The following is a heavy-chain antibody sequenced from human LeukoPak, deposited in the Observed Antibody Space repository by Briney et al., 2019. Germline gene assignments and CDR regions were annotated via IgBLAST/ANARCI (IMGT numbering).Heavy chain of an antibody. CDR3: ARDLRRITIFGVVIMRGHYGMDV. Sequence: GGSLRLSCAASGFTFSSYAMHWVRQAPGKGLEWVAVISYDGSNKYYADYVKGRFTISRDNSKKTLYLQMNSLRAEDTAVYYCARDLRRITIFGVVIMRGHYGMDVWGQGTTVTVSS. CDR2: ISYDGSNK. J-gene: IGHJ6*02. D-gene: IGHD3-3*01. V-gene: IGHV3-30-3*01. CDR1: GFTFSSYA.